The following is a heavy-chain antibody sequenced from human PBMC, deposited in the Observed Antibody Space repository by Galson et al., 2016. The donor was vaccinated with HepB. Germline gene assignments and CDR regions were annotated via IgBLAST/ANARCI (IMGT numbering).Heavy chain of an antibody. D-gene: IGHD6-13*01. CDR1: GFTFNIYA. J-gene: IGHJ1*01. CDR2: ISSGGTT. CDR3: AKDRDSNWYEKYFQH. V-gene: IGHV3-23*01. Sequence: SLRLSCAASGFTFNIYAMSWVRLAPGKGLEWVSAISSGGTTYYADSVEGRFTISRDNSKNTLFLQMNSLRAEDTAVYYCAKDRDSNWYEKYFQHWGQGTLVTVAS.